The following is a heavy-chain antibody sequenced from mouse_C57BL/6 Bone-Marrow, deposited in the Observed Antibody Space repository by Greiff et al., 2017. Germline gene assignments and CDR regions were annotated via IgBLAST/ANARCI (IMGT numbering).Heavy chain of an antibody. V-gene: IGHV1-62-2*01. CDR2: FYPGSGGI. Sequence: QVQLQQSGAELVKPGASVKLSCKASGYTFTEYTIHWVKQRSGPGLEWIGWFYPGSGGIKSNEKFKDKDTLTADKSSSTVYMELSRLTSEVSAVYFCERHEVGHDYDEGSWFAYWGQGTLVTVSA. J-gene: IGHJ3*01. D-gene: IGHD2-4*01. CDR3: ERHEVGHDYDEGSWFAY. CDR1: GYTFTEYT.